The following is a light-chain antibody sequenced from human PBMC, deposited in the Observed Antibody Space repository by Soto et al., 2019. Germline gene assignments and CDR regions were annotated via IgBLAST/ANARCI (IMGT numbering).Light chain of an antibody. V-gene: IGLV2-8*01. CDR3: SSYAGSNSFVV. CDR1: SSDVGDYNY. Sequence: QSALTQPPSAFGSPGQSVTISCTGTSSDVGDYNYVSWYQQHPGKAPKLMIYEVSKRPSGVPDRFSGSKSGNTASLTVSGLQAEDEADYYCSSYAGSNSFVVFGGGTQLTVL. CDR2: EVS. J-gene: IGLJ2*01.